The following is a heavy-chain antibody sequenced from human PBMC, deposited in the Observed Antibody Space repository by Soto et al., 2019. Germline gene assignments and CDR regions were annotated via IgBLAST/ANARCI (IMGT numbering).Heavy chain of an antibody. J-gene: IGHJ4*02. CDR1: GFTFSSYA. CDR3: ATDTVYGDYAYY. D-gene: IGHD4-17*01. CDR2: ISSNGGST. V-gene: IGHV3-64*01. Sequence: GGSLRLSCAASGFTFSSYAMHWVRQAPGKGLEYVSAISSNGGSTYYANSVKGRFTISRDNYKNTLYLQMGSLRAEDMAVYYCATDTVYGDYAYYWGQGTLVTVSS.